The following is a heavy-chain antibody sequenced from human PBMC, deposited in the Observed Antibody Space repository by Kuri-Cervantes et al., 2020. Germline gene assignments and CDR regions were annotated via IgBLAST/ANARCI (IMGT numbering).Heavy chain of an antibody. Sequence: GSLRLSCAVSGYSISSGYYWGWIRQPPGKGLEWIGYIYYSGSTNYNPSLKSRVTISVDTSKNQFSLKLSSVTAADTAVYYSARESGIVVVGHSAFDIWGQGTMVTVSS. CDR2: IYYSGST. D-gene: IGHD2-15*01. CDR3: ARESGIVVVGHSAFDI. J-gene: IGHJ3*02. V-gene: IGHV4-61*01. CDR1: GYSISSGYY.